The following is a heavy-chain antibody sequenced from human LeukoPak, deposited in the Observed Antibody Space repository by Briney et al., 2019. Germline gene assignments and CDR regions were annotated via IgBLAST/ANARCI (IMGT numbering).Heavy chain of an antibody. CDR2: ISAYNGNT. CDR3: AGSYYDFWSGYYSLVDYSYMDV. CDR1: GYTFTSYG. D-gene: IGHD3-3*01. J-gene: IGHJ6*03. V-gene: IGHV1-18*01. Sequence: ASVKVSCKASGYTFTSYGISWVRQAPGQGLEWMGWISAYNGNTNYAQKVQGRVTMTTDTSTSTAYMELRSLRSDDTAVYYCAGSYYDFWSGYYSLVDYSYMDVWGKGTTVTVSS.